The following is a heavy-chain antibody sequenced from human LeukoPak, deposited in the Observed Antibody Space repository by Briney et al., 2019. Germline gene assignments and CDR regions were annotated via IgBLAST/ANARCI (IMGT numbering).Heavy chain of an antibody. CDR3: AKGRGSPYYFEY. J-gene: IGHJ4*02. CDR2: ISGSGAST. V-gene: IGHV3-23*01. CDR1: GFTFSSFA. Sequence: PGGSLRLSCAASGFTFSSFAMTWVRQAPGKGLEWVSAISGSGASTYYADSVKGRFTISRDNSKNTLYLQMNSLRAEDTAVYYCAKGRGSPYYFEYWGQGTLVTVPS. D-gene: IGHD1-26*01.